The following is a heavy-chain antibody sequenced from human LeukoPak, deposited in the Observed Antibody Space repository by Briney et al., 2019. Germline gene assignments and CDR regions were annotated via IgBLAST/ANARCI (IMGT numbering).Heavy chain of an antibody. V-gene: IGHV5-51*01. D-gene: IGHD3-9*01. CDR1: GYSFTSYW. CDR2: IYPGDSDT. Sequence: GESLKISCKGSGYSFTSYWIGWVRQMPGKGLEWMGIIYPGDSDTRYSPSFQGQVTISADKSISTAYLQWSSLKASDTAVYYCATSPTDILTGYYIEGFDYWGQGTLVTVSS. CDR3: ATSPTDILTGYYIEGFDY. J-gene: IGHJ4*02.